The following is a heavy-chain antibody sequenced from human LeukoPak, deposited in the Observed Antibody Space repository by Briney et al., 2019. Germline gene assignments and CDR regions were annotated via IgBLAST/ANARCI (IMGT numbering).Heavy chain of an antibody. CDR1: GGSISSYY. CDR2: VYYSGST. V-gene: IGHV4-59*01. J-gene: IGHJ4*02. Sequence: SETLSLTCTVSGGSISSYYWSWIRQPPGKGLEWIGYVYYSGSTNYNPSLKSRVTISVDTSNNQFSLTLSSVTAADTAVYYCARAGSGYYPFDDWGQGTLVTVSS. D-gene: IGHD3-22*01. CDR3: ARAGSGYYPFDD.